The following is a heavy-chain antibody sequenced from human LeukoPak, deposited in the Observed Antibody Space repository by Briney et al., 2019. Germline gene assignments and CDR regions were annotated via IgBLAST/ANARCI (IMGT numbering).Heavy chain of an antibody. J-gene: IGHJ4*02. CDR1: GFSFSDYY. CDR2: MSNSGSTI. V-gene: IGHV3-11*01. CDR3: ASVLWFGGIFFDY. Sequence: GGSLRLSCAASGFSFSDYYLSWIRQAPGKGLEWVSYMSNSGSTIYYADSVKGRFTISRDNTKNSLYLQMNSLRAEDTAVYYCASVLWFGGIFFDYWGQGTLVTVSS. D-gene: IGHD3-10*01.